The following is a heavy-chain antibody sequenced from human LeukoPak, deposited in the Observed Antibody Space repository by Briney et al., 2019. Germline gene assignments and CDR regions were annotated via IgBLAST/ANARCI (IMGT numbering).Heavy chain of an antibody. CDR1: GLTIGSRY. Sequence: PGGSLRLSCVASGLTIGSRYMNWVRQAPGKGLEWVSALYLAGNTYYADSVRGRFTISRDNSKNTLYLQVNNLRVEDTAIYYCACGXGYNFFQHWGQGTLVAVSS. V-gene: IGHV3-53*01. D-gene: IGHD5-24*01. J-gene: IGHJ1*01. CDR2: LYLAGNT. CDR3: ACGXGYNFFQH.